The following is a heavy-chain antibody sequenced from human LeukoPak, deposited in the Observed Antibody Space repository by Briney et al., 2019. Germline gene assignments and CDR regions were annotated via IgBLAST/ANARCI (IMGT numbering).Heavy chain of an antibody. Sequence: SETLSLTCTVSGGPISSYYWSWIRQPPGKGLEWIGDIYYSGGTNYNPSLKSRVTISVDTSKNQFSLKLSSVTAADTAVYYCARDWISNYYDSSGYYYGMDVWGQGTTVTVSS. CDR2: IYYSGGT. D-gene: IGHD3-22*01. J-gene: IGHJ6*02. CDR1: GGPISSYY. CDR3: ARDWISNYYDSSGYYYGMDV. V-gene: IGHV4-59*01.